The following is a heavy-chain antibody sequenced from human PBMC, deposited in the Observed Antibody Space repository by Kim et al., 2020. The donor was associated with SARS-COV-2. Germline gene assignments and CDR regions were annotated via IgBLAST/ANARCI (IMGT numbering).Heavy chain of an antibody. J-gene: IGHJ4*02. D-gene: IGHD6-19*01. CDR3: ARLGSSGWYPFYFDF. V-gene: IGHV3-20*03. Sequence: DSGTGRFTISRTNDKTSLYLQMNSLRAEDTALYYCARLGSSGWYPFYFDFWGQGTLVTVSS.